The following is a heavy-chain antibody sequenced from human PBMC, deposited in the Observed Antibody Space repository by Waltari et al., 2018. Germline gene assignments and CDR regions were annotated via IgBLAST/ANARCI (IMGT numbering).Heavy chain of an antibody. D-gene: IGHD3-22*01. V-gene: IGHV3-23*01. Sequence: EVQLLESGGGLVQPGGSLRLSCAASGFSFRSFGMTWVRQAPGKGLEWVSAIGAVTSTYYADSVKGRFTISRDNSKNTLFLQMSSLRAEDTAIYYCARVHSLGQYDTSGAESNFDHWGQGALVTVSS. J-gene: IGHJ4*02. CDR3: ARVHSLGQYDTSGAESNFDH. CDR2: IGAVTST. CDR1: GFSFRSFG.